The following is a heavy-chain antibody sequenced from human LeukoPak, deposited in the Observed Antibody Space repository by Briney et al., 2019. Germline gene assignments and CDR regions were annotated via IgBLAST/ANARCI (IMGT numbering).Heavy chain of an antibody. D-gene: IGHD6-13*01. CDR3: ARSLAAGGYYYGMDV. J-gene: IGHJ6*02. CDR1: GFTFDDYA. V-gene: IGHV3-9*01. Sequence: PGGSLRLSCAASGFTFDDYAMHWVRQAPGKGLEWVSGISWNSGSIGYADSVKGRFTISRDNAKNSLYLQMNSLRAEDTALYYCARSLAAGGYYYGMDVWGQGTTVTVSS. CDR2: ISWNSGSI.